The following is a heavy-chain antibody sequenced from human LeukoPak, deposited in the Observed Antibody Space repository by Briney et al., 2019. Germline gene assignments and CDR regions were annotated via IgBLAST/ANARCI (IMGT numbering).Heavy chain of an antibody. CDR2: ISSSGSTI. V-gene: IGHV3-48*03. J-gene: IGHJ4*02. CDR1: GFTFSSYE. CDR3: ARESGYAVGDF. D-gene: IGHD5-12*01. Sequence: GGSLRLSCAASGFTFSSYEMNWVRQAPGKGLEWVSYISSSGSTIYYADSVKGRFTISRDNAKNSLYLQMNNLRADDAAFYYCARESGYAVGDFWGRGTLVTVSS.